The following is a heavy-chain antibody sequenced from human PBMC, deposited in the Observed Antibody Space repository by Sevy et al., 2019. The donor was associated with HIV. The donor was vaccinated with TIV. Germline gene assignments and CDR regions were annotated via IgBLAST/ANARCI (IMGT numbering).Heavy chain of an antibody. CDR1: GYTFTTYG. CDR3: ARKRNLGVPSDP. V-gene: IGHV1-18*01. Sequence: ASVKVSCKPSGYTFTTYGISWVRQAPGQGLEWMGWISTYNGNTNYAQKFQGRVTMTRDTSTRTAYMELRSLGSDDTAVYYCARKRNLGVPSDPWGQGTLVTVSS. J-gene: IGHJ5*02. D-gene: IGHD3-16*01. CDR2: ISTYNGNT.